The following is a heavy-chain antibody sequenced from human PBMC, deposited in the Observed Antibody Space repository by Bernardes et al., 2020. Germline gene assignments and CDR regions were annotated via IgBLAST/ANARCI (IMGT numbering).Heavy chain of an antibody. J-gene: IGHJ4*02. CDR2: TYYRSEWSS. CDR1: GDSVSSSRAA. V-gene: IGHV6-1*01. CDR3: ARSVPTVGGFFDF. D-gene: IGHD4-17*01. Sequence: SQTLSLTCAISGDSVSSSRAAWNWIRKSPPRGLEWLGRTYYRSEWSSDYAVSVRSRITINADTSTNQFSLQLNYVTPEDTAVYYCARSVPTVGGFFDFWGQGTLAAVSS.